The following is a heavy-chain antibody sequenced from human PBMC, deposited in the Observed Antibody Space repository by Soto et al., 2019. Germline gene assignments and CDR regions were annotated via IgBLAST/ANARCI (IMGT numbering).Heavy chain of an antibody. CDR2: LYRNGGGI. J-gene: IGHJ4*02. V-gene: IGHV3-23*05. Sequence: AESLTLSCTVSGLPHSSFAFMWGRQAPGQGLEFVSGLYRNGGGIEYADSLKGRFTISTDNSTNTKYLQMTGLGAADAAVYYCVKGAVYGGGLWLMDHWGQGTQVTVSS. CDR1: GLPHSSFA. CDR3: VKGAVYGGGLWLMDH. D-gene: IGHD4-17*01.